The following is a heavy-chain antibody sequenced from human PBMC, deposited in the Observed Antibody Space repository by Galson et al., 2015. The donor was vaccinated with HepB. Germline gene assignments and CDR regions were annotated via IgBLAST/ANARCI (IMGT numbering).Heavy chain of an antibody. D-gene: IGHD3-22*01. CDR3: ARDMSSTGYYPGGY. CDR2: ISVYNGNT. V-gene: IGHV1-18*01. J-gene: IGHJ4*02. CDR1: GYIFNNYA. Sequence: QSGAEVKKPGESLKVSCKASGYIFNNYAINWVRQAPGQGLEWMGWISVYNGNTKYAQNLQGRVTMTTDTWTSTAYMEMRSLRSDDTAVYYCARDMSSTGYYPGGYWGQGTLVTVSS.